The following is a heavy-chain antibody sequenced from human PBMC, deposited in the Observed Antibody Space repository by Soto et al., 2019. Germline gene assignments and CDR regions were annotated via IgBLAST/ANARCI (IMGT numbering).Heavy chain of an antibody. D-gene: IGHD3-10*01. Sequence: GGSLRLSCAASGFTFSSYAMSWVRQAPGKGLEWVSAISGSGGSTYYADSVKGRFTISRDNSKNTLYLQMNSLRAEDTAVYYCAKSASLDYYGSGSYLNWFDPWGQGTLVTVSS. CDR3: AKSASLDYYGSGSYLNWFDP. J-gene: IGHJ5*02. CDR2: ISGSGGST. V-gene: IGHV3-23*01. CDR1: GFTFSSYA.